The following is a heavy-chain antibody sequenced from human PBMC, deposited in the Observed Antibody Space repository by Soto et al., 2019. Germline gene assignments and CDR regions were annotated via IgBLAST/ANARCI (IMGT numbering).Heavy chain of an antibody. Sequence: SETLSLTCTVSGGSISSSSYYWGWIRQPPGKGLEWIGSIYYSGSTYYNPSLKSRVTISVDTSKNQFSLKLSSVTAADTAVYYCARHQGYCTSTSCNYYYYYYLDVWGKGTTVNVSS. CDR3: ARHQGYCTSTSCNYYYYYYLDV. D-gene: IGHD2-2*01. V-gene: IGHV4-39*01. J-gene: IGHJ6*03. CDR1: GGSISSSSYY. CDR2: IYYSGST.